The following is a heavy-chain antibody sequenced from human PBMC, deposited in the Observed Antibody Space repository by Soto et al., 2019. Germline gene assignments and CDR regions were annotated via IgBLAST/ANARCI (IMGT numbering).Heavy chain of an antibody. Sequence: QVQLVQSGAEVKNSGASVKVSCKASGYTFTSYGISWVRQAPGQGLEWMGWISASNGNTNYAQKLQGRVTMTTDTSTGTASIELSKLRSDDSATYYCARASVRDGRDGVCEHGSYYFCMDVWGQGTTVTVS. CDR3: ARASVRDGRDGVCEHGSYYFCMDV. CDR1: GYTFTSYG. V-gene: IGHV1-18*01. J-gene: IGHJ6*02. D-gene: IGHD2-8*01. CDR2: ISASNGNT.